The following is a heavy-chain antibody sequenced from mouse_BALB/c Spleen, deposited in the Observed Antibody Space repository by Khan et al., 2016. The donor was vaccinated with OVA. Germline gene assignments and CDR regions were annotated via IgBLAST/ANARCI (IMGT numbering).Heavy chain of an antibody. CDR3: TRHGYVAWFTY. D-gene: IGHD2-2*01. CDR1: GYSFTTYY. V-gene: IGHV1S135*01. Sequence: VQLQQSGPELMKPGASVKISCKASGYSFTTYYLHWVMQSPGESLEWIGYVDPFSGGTTYNQKFKGKATLTVDKSSSTAYMHLSNLTSEDSAVYYCTRHGYVAWFTYWCQGTLFTVSA. CDR2: VDPFSGGT. J-gene: IGHJ3*01.